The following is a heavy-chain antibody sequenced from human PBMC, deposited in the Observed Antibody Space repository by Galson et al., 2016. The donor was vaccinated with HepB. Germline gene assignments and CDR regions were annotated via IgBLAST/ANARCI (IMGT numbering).Heavy chain of an antibody. CDR1: GGSISSNW. Sequence: ETLSLTYTVSGGSISSNWWSWVRQPPGKGLDWIAETYHSGTTNFNPSLQSRVTISIDKSKNQVSLNLNSVTAADTAVYYCARHIAVTGTRGFDYWGQGLLVTVSS. V-gene: IGHV4-4*02. D-gene: IGHD6-19*01. J-gene: IGHJ4*02. CDR2: TYHSGTT. CDR3: ARHIAVTGTRGFDY.